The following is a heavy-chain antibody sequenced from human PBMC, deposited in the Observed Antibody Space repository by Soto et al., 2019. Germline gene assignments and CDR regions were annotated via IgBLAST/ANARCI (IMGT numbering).Heavy chain of an antibody. D-gene: IGHD1-26*01. CDR2: ISYDGSNK. CDR3: AKDLESGSYDSFDY. CDR1: GFTFCRYG. Sequence: PGGSLRLSCASSGFTFCRYGMHGVRQATGKGLEWVAVISYDGSNKYYADSVKGRFTISRDNSKNTLYLQMNSLRAEDTAVYYCAKDLESGSYDSFDYWGQGTLVTVSS. V-gene: IGHV3-30*18. J-gene: IGHJ4*02.